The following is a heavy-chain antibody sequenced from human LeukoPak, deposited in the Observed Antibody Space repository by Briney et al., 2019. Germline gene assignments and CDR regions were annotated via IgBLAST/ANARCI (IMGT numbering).Heavy chain of an antibody. D-gene: IGHD3-3*01. J-gene: IGHJ2*01. CDR1: GYSISRGYY. Sequence: SETLSLTCGVSGYSISRGYYWGWIRQSPGKGLEWIGSIYHSGSTYYNPSLKSRVTISVDTSKNQFSLNLSSVTAADTAVYYFASPPPRNTLFGVVTGCFDLWGRGTLVTVSS. CDR2: IYHSGST. V-gene: IGHV4-38-2*01. CDR3: ASPPPRNTLFGVVTGCFDL.